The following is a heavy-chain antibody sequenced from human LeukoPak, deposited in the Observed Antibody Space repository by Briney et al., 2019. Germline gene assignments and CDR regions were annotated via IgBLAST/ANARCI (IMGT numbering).Heavy chain of an antibody. CDR3: ATGSGYSYGYAGAFDI. D-gene: IGHD5-18*01. Sequence: GGSLRLSCAASGFTFSNIWMHWVRQAPGKGLEWVSGISWNSGSIGYADSVKGRFTISRDNAKNSLYLQMNSLRAEDTAVYYCATGSGYSYGYAGAFDIWGQGTMVTVSS. J-gene: IGHJ3*02. CDR1: GFTFSNIW. V-gene: IGHV3-9*01. CDR2: ISWNSGSI.